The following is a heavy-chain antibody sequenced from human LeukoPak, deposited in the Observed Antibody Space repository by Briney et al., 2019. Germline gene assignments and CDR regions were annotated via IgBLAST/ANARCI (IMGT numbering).Heavy chain of an antibody. J-gene: IGHJ4*02. CDR2: ISSSSSYI. D-gene: IGHD1-7*01. CDR3: ARDLSWNYGLHY. CDR1: GFTFSSYT. V-gene: IGHV3-21*01. Sequence: GGSLRLSCAASGFTFSSYTMNWVRQAPGKGLEWVSSISSSSSYIYYVDSVKGRFTISRDNAKNSLYLQMNSLRAEDTAVYYCARDLSWNYGLHYWGQGTLVTVSS.